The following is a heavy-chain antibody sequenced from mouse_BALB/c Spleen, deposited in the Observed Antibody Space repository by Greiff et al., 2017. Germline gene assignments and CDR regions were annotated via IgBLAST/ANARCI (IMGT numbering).Heavy chain of an antibody. CDR1: GFTFTDYY. CDR2: IRNKANGYTT. Sequence: EVQGVESGGGLVQPGGSLRLSCATSGFTFTDYYMSWVRQPPGKALEWLGFIRNKANGYTTEYSASVKGRFTISRDNSQSILYLLMNTLRAEDSATYYCARGIAALTGGIAYWGQGTLVTVSA. J-gene: IGHJ3*01. V-gene: IGHV7-3*02. D-gene: IGHD1-1*02. CDR3: ARGIAALTGGIAY.